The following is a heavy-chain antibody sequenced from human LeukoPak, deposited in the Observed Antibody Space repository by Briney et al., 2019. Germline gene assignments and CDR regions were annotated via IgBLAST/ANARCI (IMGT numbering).Heavy chain of an antibody. D-gene: IGHD2-2*01. Sequence: GGSLRLSCAASGFTFSSYAMPWVRQAPGKGLEWVAVISYDGSNKYYADSVKGRFTISRDNSKNTLYLQMNSLRAEDTAVYYCARSAYTSFNWFDPWGQGTLVTVSS. J-gene: IGHJ5*02. V-gene: IGHV3-30-3*01. CDR3: ARSAYTSFNWFDP. CDR2: ISYDGSNK. CDR1: GFTFSSYA.